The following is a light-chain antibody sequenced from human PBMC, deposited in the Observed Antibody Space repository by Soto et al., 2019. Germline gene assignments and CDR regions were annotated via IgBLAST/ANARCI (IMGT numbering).Light chain of an antibody. J-gene: IGKJ5*01. CDR3: QQYNNWPIT. CDR1: QSFSTH. V-gene: IGKV3-15*01. Sequence: MQYPATLSLSPGGIPTLSCRAIQSFSTHLAWYQQKPGPPPRLLIYGPSTRATGIPARFSGSGSGTEFTLTISSLQSEDFAVYYCQQYNNWPITFGQGTRLEIK. CDR2: GPS.